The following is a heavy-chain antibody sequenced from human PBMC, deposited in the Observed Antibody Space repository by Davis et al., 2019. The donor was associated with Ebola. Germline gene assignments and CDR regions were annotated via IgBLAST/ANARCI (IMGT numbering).Heavy chain of an antibody. CDR3: ARDRGYYDFWSGLLVGMDV. CDR2: IKQDGSEK. D-gene: IGHD3-3*01. Sequence: GESLKISCAASGFTFSSYWMSWVRQAPGKGLEWVANIKQDGSEKYYVDSVKGRFTISRDNAKNSLYLQMNNLRAEDTAVYYCARDRGYYDFWSGLLVGMDVWGQGTTVTVSS. V-gene: IGHV3-7*03. CDR1: GFTFSSYW. J-gene: IGHJ6*01.